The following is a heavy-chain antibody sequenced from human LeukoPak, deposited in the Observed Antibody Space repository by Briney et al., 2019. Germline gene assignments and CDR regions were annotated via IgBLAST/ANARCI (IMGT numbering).Heavy chain of an antibody. CDR1: GYTFTDYY. CDR2: INPNSGGT. CDR3: ARDRIAAHRGAPYNWFDP. J-gene: IGHJ5*02. D-gene: IGHD6-13*01. V-gene: IGHV1-2*02. Sequence: GASVKVSCKASGYTFTDYYMHWVRQAPGQGLEWIGWINPNSGGTNYAQKFQGRVTMTRDTSISTAYMELSRLRSDDTAVYYCARDRIAAHRGAPYNWFDPWGQGTLVTVSS.